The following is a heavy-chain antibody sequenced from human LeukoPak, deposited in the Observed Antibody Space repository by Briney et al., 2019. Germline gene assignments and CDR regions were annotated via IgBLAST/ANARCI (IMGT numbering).Heavy chain of an antibody. V-gene: IGHV4-34*01. Sequence: PSETLSLTCAVYGGSFSGYYGSWIRQPPGKGVEWIGEINHSRSTNYNPSLKSRVTISVDTSTNQSSLKLSSVTAADTAVYYCARLIQLWSRPLYYYYYYMDVWGKGTTVTISS. CDR2: INHSRST. CDR1: GGSFSGYY. J-gene: IGHJ6*03. D-gene: IGHD5-18*01. CDR3: ARLIQLWSRPLYYYYYYMDV.